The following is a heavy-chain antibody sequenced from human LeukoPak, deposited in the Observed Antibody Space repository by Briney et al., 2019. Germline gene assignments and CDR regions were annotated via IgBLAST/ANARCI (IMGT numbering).Heavy chain of an antibody. D-gene: IGHD4-17*01. J-gene: IGHJ4*02. Sequence: PGGSLRLSCAASGFTFSSYAMSWVRQAPGKGLEWVSAISGSGGSTYYADSVKGRFTISRDNSKNTLYLQMNSLRAEDTAVYYCAKCPLWPTVTTLDYWGQGTLVTVSS. CDR3: AKCPLWPTVTTLDY. CDR1: GFTFSSYA. CDR2: ISGSGGST. V-gene: IGHV3-23*01.